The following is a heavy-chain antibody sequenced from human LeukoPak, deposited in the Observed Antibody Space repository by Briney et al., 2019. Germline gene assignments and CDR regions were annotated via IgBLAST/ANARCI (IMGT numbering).Heavy chain of an antibody. CDR2: IYYSGST. Sequence: SETLSLTCAVSGGSFSGYYWSWIRQPPGKGLEWIGYIYYSGSTNYNPSLKSRVTISVDTSKNQFSLKLSSVTAADTAVYYCARGRAAFSGATTPAFDIWGQGTMVTVSS. D-gene: IGHD1-26*01. J-gene: IGHJ3*02. V-gene: IGHV4-59*01. CDR1: GGSFSGYY. CDR3: ARGRAAFSGATTPAFDI.